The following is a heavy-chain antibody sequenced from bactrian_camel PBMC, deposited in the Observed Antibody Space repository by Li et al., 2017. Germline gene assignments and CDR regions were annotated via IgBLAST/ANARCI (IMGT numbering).Heavy chain of an antibody. D-gene: IGHD2*01. V-gene: IGHV3S1*01. CDR2: VNTGGGTP. CDR3: AAAFSGGYCYLGLVENDFRF. J-gene: IGHJ6*01. Sequence: HVQLVESGGGSVQAGGSLRLSCEASGYTYSSFCLGWFRQPPGKEREAVAGVNTGGGTPYYADSVKGRFTISRDSADNTVYLQMNNLKPEDTAMYYCAAAFSGGYCYLGLVENDFRFWGQGTQVTVS. CDR1: GYTYSSFC.